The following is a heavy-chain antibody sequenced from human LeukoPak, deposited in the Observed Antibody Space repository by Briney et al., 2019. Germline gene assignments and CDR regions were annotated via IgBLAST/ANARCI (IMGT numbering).Heavy chain of an antibody. CDR2: MHIDGSSI. CDR3: AKVVASYYYGSGSYYNPPNYFDY. CDR1: GFTFSDYW. Sequence: GGSLRLSRAASGFTFSDYWMYWFRQAPGEGLVWVSRMHIDGSSISYADSVKGRFTMSRDNAKNTLYLQMNSLRVEDAAVYYCAKVVASYYYGSGSYYNPPNYFDYWGQGTLVTVSS. V-gene: IGHV3-74*01. J-gene: IGHJ4*02. D-gene: IGHD3-10*01.